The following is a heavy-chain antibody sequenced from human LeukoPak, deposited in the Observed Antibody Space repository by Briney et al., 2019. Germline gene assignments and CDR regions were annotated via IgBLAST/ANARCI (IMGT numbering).Heavy chain of an antibody. J-gene: IGHJ5*02. CDR3: ARVLSIVVVPGATFWFDP. Sequence: GSLRLSCAASGFTFSDYYMSWIRQPPGKGLEWIGDVNHSGSTNYNPSLKSRVTISVDTSKNQFSLKLSSVTAADTAVYHCARVLSIVVVPGATFWFDPWGQRTLVTVSS. CDR2: VNHSGST. V-gene: IGHV4-34*01. D-gene: IGHD2-2*01. CDR1: GFTFSDYY.